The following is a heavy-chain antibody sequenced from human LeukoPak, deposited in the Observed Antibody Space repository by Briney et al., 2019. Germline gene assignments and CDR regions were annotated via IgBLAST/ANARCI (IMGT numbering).Heavy chain of an antibody. J-gene: IGHJ4*02. CDR2: TYYRSKWYN. CDR1: GDSVSSEDAA. D-gene: IGHD1-26*01. CDR3: ARGYEWELNFDY. Sequence: SQTLSLTCAISGDSVSSEDAAWNWIRQSPSRGLEWLGRTYYRSKWYNDYAVSVKSRITINPDTSKNQFSLQLNSVTPEDTAVYYCARGYEWELNFDYWGQGTLVTVSS. V-gene: IGHV6-1*01.